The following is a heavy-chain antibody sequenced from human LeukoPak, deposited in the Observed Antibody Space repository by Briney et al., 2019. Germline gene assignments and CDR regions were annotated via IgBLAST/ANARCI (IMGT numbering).Heavy chain of an antibody. J-gene: IGHJ6*02. D-gene: IGHD4-17*01. CDR1: GFTFSSYA. CDR2: ISGSGGST. CDR3: AKGSVTSTGSYYYYYYGMDV. Sequence: GSLILSCAASGFTFSSYAMSWVRQAPGKGLEWVSAISGSGGSTYYADSVKGRFTISRDNSKNTLYLQMNSLRAEDTAVYYCAKGSVTSTGSYYYYYYGMDVWGQGTTVTVSS. V-gene: IGHV3-23*01.